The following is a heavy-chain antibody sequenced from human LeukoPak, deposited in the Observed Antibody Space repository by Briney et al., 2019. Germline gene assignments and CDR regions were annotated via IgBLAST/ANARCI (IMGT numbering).Heavy chain of an antibody. CDR3: ARHRRKEWGVRGVEYYYYYMDV. CDR2: IYYSGST. CDR1: GGSISSSSYY. V-gene: IGHV4-39*01. Sequence: PSETLSLTCTVSGGSISSSSYYWGWIRQPPGKGLEWIGSIYYSGSTYYNPSLKSRVTISVDTSKNQFSLKLSSVTAADTAVYYCARHRRKEWGVRGVEYYYYYMDVWGKGTTVTISS. J-gene: IGHJ6*03. D-gene: IGHD3-10*01.